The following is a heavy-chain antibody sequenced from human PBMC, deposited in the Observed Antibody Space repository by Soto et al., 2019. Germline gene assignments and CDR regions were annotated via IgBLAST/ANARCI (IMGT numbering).Heavy chain of an antibody. CDR2: IYTSGTS. CDR1: GGPMSIYY. J-gene: IGHJ6*02. V-gene: IGHV4-4*07. CDR3: ASTKIQPLVRGSQNGMDV. D-gene: IGHD3-10*01. Sequence: SATLSLTCSVSGGPMSIYYWSWIRQSAGKGLEWIGRIYTSGTSNYNPSLKSLVTMSLDTSKNQFSLNLTSVTAADTAVYYCASTKIQPLVRGSQNGMDVWGQGTTVTVSS.